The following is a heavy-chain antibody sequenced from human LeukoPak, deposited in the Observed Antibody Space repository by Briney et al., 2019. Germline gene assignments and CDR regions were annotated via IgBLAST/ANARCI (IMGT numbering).Heavy chain of an antibody. CDR3: ARGRGYNWDQIYFVY. CDR2: INHSGSS. Sequence: SETLSLTCAVPNGSFIGYFWSWLRQPPGKGLECIGDINHSGSSHYNPSLKNRAVMSIDTSKNEFSLRLTSVTAADTAVYYCARGRGYNWDQIYFVYWGLRTRVTVSS. V-gene: IGHV4-34*01. J-gene: IGHJ4*01. CDR1: NGSFIGYF. D-gene: IGHD1-20*01.